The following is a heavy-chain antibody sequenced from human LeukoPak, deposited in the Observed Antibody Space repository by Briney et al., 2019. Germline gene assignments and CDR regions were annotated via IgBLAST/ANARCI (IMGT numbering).Heavy chain of an antibody. D-gene: IGHD3-10*01. J-gene: IGHJ4*02. CDR1: GDSFSSSSYY. V-gene: IGHV4-39*07. CDR3: AKCKDYYVSGSYYKTFDY. CDR2: IPYSGSA. Sequence: SETLSLTCTVSGDSFSSSSYYWGWIRQPPGKGLECFESIPYSGSAYYNPVLTSRVTIPVDTSNNQFSLKLRSMTAADTAVYYCAKCKDYYVSGSYYKTFDYWGQGTLVTVSS.